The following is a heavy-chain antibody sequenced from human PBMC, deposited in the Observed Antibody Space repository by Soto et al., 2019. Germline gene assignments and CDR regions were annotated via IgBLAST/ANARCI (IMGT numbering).Heavy chain of an antibody. CDR1: GGSISSYY. CDR2: IYYSGST. J-gene: IGHJ5*02. V-gene: IGHV4-59*12. Sequence: SETLSLTCTVSGGSISSYYWSWIRQPPGKGLEWIGFIYYSGSTYYNPSLKSRVTISVDTSKNQFSLKLSSVTAADTAVYYCARSIDPWGQGTLVTVSS. CDR3: ARSIDP.